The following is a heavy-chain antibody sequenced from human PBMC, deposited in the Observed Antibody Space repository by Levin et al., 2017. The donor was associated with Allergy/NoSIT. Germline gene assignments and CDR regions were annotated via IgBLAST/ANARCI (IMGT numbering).Heavy chain of an antibody. V-gene: IGHV1-46*01. CDR3: ARGGPPNPDHGDYSGVYEYRDVGV. CDR2: IDPSNGDI. CDR1: GYTFTSYY. J-gene: IGHJ6*02. Sequence: ASVKVSCKASGYTFTSYYMYWVRQAPGQGPEWMGVIDPSNGDIGYAQKFQGRVTMTRDTSTGTVYMDLSTLRSEDTAVYYCARGGPPNPDHGDYSGVYEYRDVGVWGQGTTVTVSS. D-gene: IGHD4-17*01.